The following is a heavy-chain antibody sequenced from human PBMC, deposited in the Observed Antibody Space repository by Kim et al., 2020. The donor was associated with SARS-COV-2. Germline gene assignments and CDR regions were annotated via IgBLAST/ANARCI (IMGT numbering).Heavy chain of an antibody. CDR3: ASPYYGSGSVLAY. CDR1: GGSISSSSYY. CDR2: IYYSGST. D-gene: IGHD3-10*01. V-gene: IGHV4-39*01. Sequence: SETLSLTCTVSGGSISSSSYYWGWIRQPPGKGLEWIGSIYYSGSTYYNPSLKSRVTISVDTSKNQFSLKLSSVTAADTAVYYCASPYYGSGSVLAYWGQGTLVTVSS. J-gene: IGHJ4*02.